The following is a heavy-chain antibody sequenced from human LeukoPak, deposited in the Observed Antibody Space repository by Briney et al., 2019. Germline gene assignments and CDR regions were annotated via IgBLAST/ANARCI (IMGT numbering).Heavy chain of an antibody. J-gene: IGHJ4*02. Sequence: GGSLRLSCAASGFTFSSYAMSWVRQAPGKGLEWVSAISGSGGSTYYADSVKGRFTISRDNSKNTLYLQMNSLRAEDTAVYYCAPTYYYDSSGHGPNGEVGYWGQGTLVTVSA. CDR1: GFTFSSYA. CDR2: ISGSGGST. CDR3: APTYYYDSSGHGPNGEVGY. D-gene: IGHD3-22*01. V-gene: IGHV3-23*01.